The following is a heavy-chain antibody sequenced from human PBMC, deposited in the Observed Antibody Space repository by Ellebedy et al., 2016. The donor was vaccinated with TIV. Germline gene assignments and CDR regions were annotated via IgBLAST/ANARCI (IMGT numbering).Heavy chain of an antibody. D-gene: IGHD3-22*01. J-gene: IGHJ4*02. CDR3: AKAPSGYGMVYFDY. Sequence: PGGSLRLSCAASGFTFSSYAMSWVRKAPGKGLEWVAGISGIGGSTYDADSVKGRFTISRDNSTNTLYLQMNSLRAEDKAVYYCAKAPSGYGMVYFDYWGQGSLVTVSS. CDR2: ISGIGGST. CDR1: GFTFSSYA. V-gene: IGHV3-23*01.